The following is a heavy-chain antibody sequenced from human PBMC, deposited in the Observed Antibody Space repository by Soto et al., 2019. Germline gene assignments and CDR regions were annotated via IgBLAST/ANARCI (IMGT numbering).Heavy chain of an antibody. CDR1: GGSIKSNKW. CDR3: ARGSGSFDI. J-gene: IGHJ3*02. D-gene: IGHD3-10*01. Sequence: PSETLSLTCAVSGGSIKSNKWWSWVRQPPGKGLEWIGEIYHSGSTNYKSSLKSRVTISVDKSKNQFSLKLSSVTAADTAVYYCARGSGSFDIWGQGTMVTVSS. V-gene: IGHV4-4*02. CDR2: IYHSGST.